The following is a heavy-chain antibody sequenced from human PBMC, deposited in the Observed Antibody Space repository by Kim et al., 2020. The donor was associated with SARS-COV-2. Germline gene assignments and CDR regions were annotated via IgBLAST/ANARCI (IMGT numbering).Heavy chain of an antibody. D-gene: IGHD4-17*01. Sequence: SVKVSCKASGGTFSSYAISWVRQAPGQGLEWMGRIIPILGIANYAQKFQGRVTITADKSTSTAYMELSSLRSEDTAVYYCARDPHDYGDYGGWGRWGQGTLGTVSS. V-gene: IGHV1-69*04. CDR1: GGTFSSYA. J-gene: IGHJ4*02. CDR3: ARDPHDYGDYGGWGR. CDR2: IIPILGIA.